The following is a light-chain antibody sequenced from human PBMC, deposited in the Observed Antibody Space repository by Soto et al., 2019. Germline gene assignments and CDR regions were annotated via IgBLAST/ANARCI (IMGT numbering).Light chain of an antibody. Sequence: DIQMTQSPSSLSASVGDRVTITCRPSQSINTYLNWYQQKPGKAPNLLIYAASSLQSGVPSRFSGSGAGTDFTLTISSLQPEDFATYYCQQSYSTPRTFGQGTKLEIK. CDR3: QQSYSTPRT. CDR1: QSINTY. J-gene: IGKJ2*01. V-gene: IGKV1-39*01. CDR2: AAS.